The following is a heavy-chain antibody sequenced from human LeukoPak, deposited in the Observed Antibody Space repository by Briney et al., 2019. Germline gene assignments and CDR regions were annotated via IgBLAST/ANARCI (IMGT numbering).Heavy chain of an antibody. J-gene: IGHJ4*02. CDR3: ARDRFGGSGSYWTDY. V-gene: IGHV4-59*11. D-gene: IGHD1-26*01. Sequence: SETLSLTCTVSGGSISSHYWSWIRQPPGKGVEWFGYIYYTGSTNYNPSLRSRVTISIDTSKNQFSLRLSSVTAADTAVYYCARDRFGGSGSYWTDYWGQGTLVTVSS. CDR1: GGSISSHY. CDR2: IYYTGST.